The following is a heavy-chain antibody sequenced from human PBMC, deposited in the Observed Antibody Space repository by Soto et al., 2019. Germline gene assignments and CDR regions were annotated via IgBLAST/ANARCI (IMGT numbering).Heavy chain of an antibody. CDR2: ISSSSSYI. V-gene: IGHV3-21*01. CDR3: ARSSGSYYPYYYYYGMDV. D-gene: IGHD1-26*01. CDR1: GFTFSSYI. J-gene: IGHJ6*02. Sequence: GGSLRLSCAASGFTFSSYIMNWVRQAPGKGLEWVSSISSSSSYIYYADSVKGRFTISRDNAKNSLYLQMNSLRAEDTAVYYCARSSGSYYPYYYYYGMDVWGQGTTVTVSS.